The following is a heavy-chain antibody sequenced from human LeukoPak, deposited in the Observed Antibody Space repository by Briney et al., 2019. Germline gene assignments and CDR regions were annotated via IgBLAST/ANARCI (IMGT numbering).Heavy chain of an antibody. CDR3: ARDRDGDYLFDY. V-gene: IGHV4-59*01. D-gene: IGHD4-17*01. CDR1: GGSISSYY. Sequence: SKTLSLTCTVSGGSISSYYWSWIRQPPGKGLEWIGYIYYSGSTNYNPSLKSRVTISVDTSKNQFSLKLSSVTAADTAVYYCARDRDGDYLFDYWGQGTLVTVSS. CDR2: IYYSGST. J-gene: IGHJ4*02.